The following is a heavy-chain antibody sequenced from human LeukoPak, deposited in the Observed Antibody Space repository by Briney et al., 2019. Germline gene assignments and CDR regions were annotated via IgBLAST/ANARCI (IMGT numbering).Heavy chain of an antibody. CDR2: IYTSGST. D-gene: IGHD3-22*01. Sequence: PSETLSLTCTVSGGSLSSGSYFWSWIRQPAGTGLEWIGRIYTSGSTNYNPSLKSRVTISVDTSKNQFSLKLSSVTAADTAVYYCARMSSGYYYPCSYWGQGTLVTVSS. V-gene: IGHV4-61*02. J-gene: IGHJ4*02. CDR3: ARMSSGYYYPCSY. CDR1: GGSLSSGSYF.